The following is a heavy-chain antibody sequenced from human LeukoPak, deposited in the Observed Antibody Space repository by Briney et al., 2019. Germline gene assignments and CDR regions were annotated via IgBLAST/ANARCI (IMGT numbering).Heavy chain of an antibody. D-gene: IGHD3-3*01. J-gene: IGHJ4*02. Sequence: GGSLRLSCAASGFTFSSYWMHWVRQAPGKGLVWVSRINSDGSRTTYADSVKGRFTISRDNAKNTLHLQMNSLRAEDTAVYYCAKVGFSEMEWLLYSDHWGQGTLVTVSS. CDR1: GFTFSSYW. CDR2: INSDGSRT. V-gene: IGHV3-74*01. CDR3: AKVGFSEMEWLLYSDH.